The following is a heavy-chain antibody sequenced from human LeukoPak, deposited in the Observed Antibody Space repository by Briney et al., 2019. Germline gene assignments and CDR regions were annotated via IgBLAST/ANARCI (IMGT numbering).Heavy chain of an antibody. CDR3: ARDNSVGDTAWWFDP. CDR1: GYTFTSYY. D-gene: IGHD1-26*01. J-gene: IGHJ5*02. V-gene: IGHV1-46*01. CDR2: INPSGSST. Sequence: GASVKVSCKASGYTFTSYYMHWVRQAPGQGLEWMGLINPSGSSTSYAQKFQGRLSLTRDMSTSTDYMELSSLRSEDTAFYYCARDNSVGDTAWWFDPWGQGTLVTVSS.